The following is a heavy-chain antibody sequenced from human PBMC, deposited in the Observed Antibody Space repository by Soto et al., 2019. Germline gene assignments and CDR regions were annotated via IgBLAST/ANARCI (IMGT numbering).Heavy chain of an antibody. D-gene: IGHD3-16*01. CDR2: ISYDGSNK. V-gene: IGHV3-30*18. CDR3: AKDDYP. CDR1: GFTFSSYG. Sequence: GGSLRLSCAASGFTFSSYGMHWVRQAPGKGLEWVAVISYDGSNKYYADSVKGRFTISRDNSKNTLYLQMNSLRAEDTAVYYCAKDDYPWGQGTMVTVSS. J-gene: IGHJ3*01.